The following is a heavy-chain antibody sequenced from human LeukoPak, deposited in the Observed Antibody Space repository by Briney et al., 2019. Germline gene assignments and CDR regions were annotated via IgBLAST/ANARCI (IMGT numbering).Heavy chain of an antibody. Sequence: GGSLRLSCTASGFTFSDYYMSWIRQAAGKGLELLSYISSGGTTIHYADSVRGRFTVSRDNAKNSLYMQMNSMRAADTSVSYCTRDKQSGILCDQWGQRALVTVST. CDR2: ISSGGTTI. V-gene: IGHV3-11*01. CDR3: TRDKQSGILCDQ. CDR1: GFTFSDYY. J-gene: IGHJ5*02. D-gene: IGHD3-10*01.